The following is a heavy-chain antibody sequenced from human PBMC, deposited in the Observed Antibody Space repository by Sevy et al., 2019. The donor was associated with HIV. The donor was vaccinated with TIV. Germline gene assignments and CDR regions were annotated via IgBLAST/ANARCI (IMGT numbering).Heavy chain of an antibody. V-gene: IGHV3-33*01. Sequence: GGYLRLSCAASGLTPSTYGIHWVRQAPGKGLEWVAVIGYDGNNKFYADSVKGRFTISRDDSKNTVFLQMDSLRAEDTALYYCARDPRIYGDYLLAYFDYWGQGTLVTVSS. D-gene: IGHD4-17*01. CDR1: GLTPSTYG. J-gene: IGHJ4*02. CDR3: ARDPRIYGDYLLAYFDY. CDR2: IGYDGNNK.